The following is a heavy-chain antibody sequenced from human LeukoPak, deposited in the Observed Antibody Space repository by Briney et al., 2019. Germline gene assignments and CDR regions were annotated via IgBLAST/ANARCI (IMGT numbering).Heavy chain of an antibody. Sequence: GGSLRLSCITSGFNFRRYNMAWVCQAPGEGLEWLATFAWDESAIEYTDSVRGRFTISRDNAKNSVHLQMTGLRAEDTAVYFCVTEYWYRFDYWGQGLLVTVSS. CDR3: VTEYWYRFDY. CDR2: FAWDESAI. V-gene: IGHV3-7*01. J-gene: IGHJ4*02. CDR1: GFNFRRYN. D-gene: IGHD6-13*01.